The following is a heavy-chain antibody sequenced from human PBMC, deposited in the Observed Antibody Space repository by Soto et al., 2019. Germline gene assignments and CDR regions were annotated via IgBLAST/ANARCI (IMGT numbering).Heavy chain of an antibody. Sequence: EVQLVESGGGLVKPGGFLRISCAASGFTFSSYSMNWVRQAPGKGLEWVSSISSSSSYIYYADSVKGRFTISRDNAKNSLYLQMNSLRAEDTAVYYCARGYHYYDSSGYDKWDAFDIWGQGTMVTVSS. CDR3: ARGYHYYDSSGYDKWDAFDI. D-gene: IGHD3-22*01. J-gene: IGHJ3*02. V-gene: IGHV3-21*01. CDR2: ISSSSSYI. CDR1: GFTFSSYS.